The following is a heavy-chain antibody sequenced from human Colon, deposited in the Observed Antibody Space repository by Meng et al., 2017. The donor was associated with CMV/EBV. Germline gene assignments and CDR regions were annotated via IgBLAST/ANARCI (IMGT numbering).Heavy chain of an antibody. D-gene: IGHD2-2*01. CDR2: ISYDGSNK. CDR3: ARDNPRYCSSTSCYPDAFDI. CDR1: SYA. J-gene: IGHJ3*02. V-gene: IGHV3-30*04. Sequence: SYAMHWVRQAPGKGLEWVAVISYDGSNKYYADSVKGRFTISRDNSKNTLYLQMNSLRAEDTAVYYCARDNPRYCSSTSCYPDAFDIWGQGTMVTVSS.